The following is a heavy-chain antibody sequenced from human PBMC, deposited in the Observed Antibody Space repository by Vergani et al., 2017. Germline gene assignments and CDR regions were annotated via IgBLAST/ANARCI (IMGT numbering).Heavy chain of an antibody. CDR2: IYWNDDK. J-gene: IGHJ5*02. V-gene: IGHV2-5*01. CDR1: GFSLSTSGVG. Sequence: QITLKESGPTLVKPTQTLTLTCTFSGFSLSTSGVGVGWIRQPPGKALEWLALIYWNDDKRYSPSLKSRPTITKDTSKNQVVLTMTNMDPVDTATYYCAHRLRYYGFWSGYTDWFDPWGQGTLVTVSS. CDR3: AHRLRYYGFWSGYTDWFDP. D-gene: IGHD3-3*01.